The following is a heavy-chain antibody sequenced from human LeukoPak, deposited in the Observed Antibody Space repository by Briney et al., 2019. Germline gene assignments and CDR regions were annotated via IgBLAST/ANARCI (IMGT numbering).Heavy chain of an antibody. V-gene: IGHV1-18*01. CDR2: ISAYNGTT. D-gene: IGHD5-18*01. J-gene: IGHJ4*02. Sequence: ASLKVSCTASGYTFTSYGISWVRQAPGQGLEWMGCISAYNGTTNYAHKLQGRVTMTSDTSIRIVYMQLTRLSSDDAAVYYWTRGGHEGSGYSYGSHDYWGQGTRVTVSS. CDR1: GYTFTSYG. CDR3: TRGGHEGSGYSYGSHDY.